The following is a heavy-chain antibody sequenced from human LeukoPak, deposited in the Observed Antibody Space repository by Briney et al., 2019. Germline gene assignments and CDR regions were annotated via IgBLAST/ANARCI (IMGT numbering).Heavy chain of an antibody. CDR2: IRSKANSYAT. CDR1: GFTFSVSA. Sequence: GGSLRLSCAASGFTFSVSAMHWARQAPGKGREWVGRIRSKANSYATAYAASVKGRSTISRDDSKNTAYLQMNSLKTEDTAVYYCTTVAVLKYFQHWGQGTLVTVSS. D-gene: IGHD6-19*01. V-gene: IGHV3-73*01. CDR3: TTVAVLKYFQH. J-gene: IGHJ1*01.